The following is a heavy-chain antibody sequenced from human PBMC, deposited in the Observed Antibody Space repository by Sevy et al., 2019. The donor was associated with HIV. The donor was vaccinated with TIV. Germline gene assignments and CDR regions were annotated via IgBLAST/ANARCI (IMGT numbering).Heavy chain of an antibody. Sequence: GGSLRLSCAASGFTFNEYYMSWIRQAPGKGLEWVSYISSRSSYTNYAASVKGRFTTFRDNAQNSLFLQMNSLRAEDTAVYYCARNDYGGNAASGTAFDGWGQGTLVTVSS. CDR1: GFTFNEYY. J-gene: IGHJ4*02. CDR3: ARNDYGGNAASGTAFDG. D-gene: IGHD4-17*01. CDR2: ISSRSSYT. V-gene: IGHV3-11*06.